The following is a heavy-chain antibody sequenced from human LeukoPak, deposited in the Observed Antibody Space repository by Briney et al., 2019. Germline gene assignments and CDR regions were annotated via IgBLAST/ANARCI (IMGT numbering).Heavy chain of an antibody. CDR1: GFTFSSYA. J-gene: IGHJ5*02. Sequence: GGSLRLSCAASGFTFSSYAMHWVRQAPGKGLEWVAVISYDGSNKYYADPVKGRFTISRDNSKNTLYLQMNSLRAEDTAVYYCARVARYNWFDPWGQGTLVTVSS. CDR3: ARVARYNWFDP. CDR2: ISYDGSNK. V-gene: IGHV3-30-3*01.